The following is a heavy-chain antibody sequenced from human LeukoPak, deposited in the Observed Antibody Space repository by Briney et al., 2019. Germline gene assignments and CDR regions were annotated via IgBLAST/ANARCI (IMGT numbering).Heavy chain of an antibody. D-gene: IGHD7-27*01. Sequence: GGSLRLSCAASGFTFSSYDMHWVRQATGKGLEWVSVIGTAGDTYYPGSVKGRFTISRDNARNSLYLQMNSLRAEDTAVYYCASGLLPSVLTVFDFWGLGTLVTVSS. CDR2: IGTAGDT. V-gene: IGHV3-13*04. CDR3: ASGLLPSVLTVFDF. J-gene: IGHJ4*02. CDR1: GFTFSSYD.